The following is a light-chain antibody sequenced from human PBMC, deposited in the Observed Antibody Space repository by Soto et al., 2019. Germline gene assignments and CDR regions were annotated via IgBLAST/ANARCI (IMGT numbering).Light chain of an antibody. V-gene: IGKV1-39*01. CDR1: RSIGNN. J-gene: IGKJ5*01. CDR2: AAS. Sequence: EIQVTQSPTSLSASVGERITITCRASRSIGNNLNWYQQRPRKAPQLLIYAASSLQSGVPSRFSGSSSGTDFTLTINGLQPEDFVTDYCQQSFSPHIAFGQGTRL. CDR3: QQSFSPHIA.